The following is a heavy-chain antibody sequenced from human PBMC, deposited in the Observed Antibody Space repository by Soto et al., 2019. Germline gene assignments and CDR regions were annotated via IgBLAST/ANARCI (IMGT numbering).Heavy chain of an antibody. V-gene: IGHV3-33*01. D-gene: IGHD3-10*01. Sequence: GGSLRLSCAASGFTFSSYGMHWVRQAPGKGLEWVAVIWYDGSNKYYADSVKGRFTMSRDNSKNTLYLQMDSLSAEDTAVYYCARHLFGELLPELGLDYWGQGTLVTVSS. J-gene: IGHJ4*02. CDR1: GFTFSSYG. CDR3: ARHLFGELLPELGLDY. CDR2: IWYDGSNK.